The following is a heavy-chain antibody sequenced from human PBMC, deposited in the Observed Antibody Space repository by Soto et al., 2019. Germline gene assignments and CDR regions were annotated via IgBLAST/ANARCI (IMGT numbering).Heavy chain of an antibody. J-gene: IGHJ4*02. CDR3: ARDYYDSSGYSADFDY. CDR1: GFTFSSYS. CDR2: ISSSSSTI. D-gene: IGHD3-22*01. Sequence: EVQLVESGGGLVQPGGSLRLSCAASGFTFSSYSMNWVRQAPGKGLEWVSYISSSSSTIYYADSVKGRFTISRDNAKNSLYLQMNSLRAEDTAVYYCARDYYDSSGYSADFDYWGQGNLVTVSS. V-gene: IGHV3-48*01.